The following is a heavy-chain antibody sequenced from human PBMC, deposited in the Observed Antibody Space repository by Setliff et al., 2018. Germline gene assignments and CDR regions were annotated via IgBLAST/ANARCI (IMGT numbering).Heavy chain of an antibody. CDR2: IYYSGST. CDR3: ARWGENSGRPDWRAFDI. D-gene: IGHD1-26*01. Sequence: SETLSLTCTVSGGSISSYYWSWIRQPPGKGLEWIGYIYYSGSTNYNPSLNSRVTMSVDTSKNQFSLKLTSVSAADTAVYYCARWGENSGRPDWRAFDIWGQGTMVTVSS. V-gene: IGHV4-59*01. J-gene: IGHJ3*02. CDR1: GGSISSYY.